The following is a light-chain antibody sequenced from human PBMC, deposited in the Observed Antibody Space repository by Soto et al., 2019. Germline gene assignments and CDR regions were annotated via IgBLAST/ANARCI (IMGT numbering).Light chain of an antibody. Sequence: QSALTQPASVSDSPGQSITISCTGTSSDVGGSNFVSWYQQHPGKPPKLIIYDVANRPSGVSNRFSGSKSGSTASLIISSLQTEDEADYYCVSYTASAKYVFGTGTKLTVL. CDR3: VSYTASAKYV. V-gene: IGLV2-14*03. J-gene: IGLJ1*01. CDR2: DVA. CDR1: SSDVGGSNF.